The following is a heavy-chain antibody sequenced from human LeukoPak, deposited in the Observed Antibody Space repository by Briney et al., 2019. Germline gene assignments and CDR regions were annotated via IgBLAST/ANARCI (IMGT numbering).Heavy chain of an antibody. CDR3: ARGRGTFVVKYYFDY. CDR2: IYSGGST. Sequence: GGSLRLSCAASGFTVNNNYMSWVRQAPGKGLERVSVIYSGGSTYYADSVKGRFTISRVNSKNTLYLQMNSLRAEDTAMYYCARGRGTFVVKYYFDYWGHGTLVTVSS. D-gene: IGHD2-21*01. V-gene: IGHV3-53*01. J-gene: IGHJ4*01. CDR1: GFTVNNNY.